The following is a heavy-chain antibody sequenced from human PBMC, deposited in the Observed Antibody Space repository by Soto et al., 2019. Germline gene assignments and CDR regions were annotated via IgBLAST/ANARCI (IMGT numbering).Heavy chain of an antibody. Sequence: QVPLVQSGAEVKMPGASVKVSCKTSGYTFSNYGITWVRQAPGQGLEWMAWISGHNGNTNYAQRLQNRVTLTTDTSTSTAYMELRSLRSDDTAVYFCARVNYISGALSNFDFWGQGTLVTVSS. CDR1: GYTFSNYG. CDR3: ARVNYISGALSNFDF. J-gene: IGHJ4*02. V-gene: IGHV1-18*01. D-gene: IGHD3-22*01. CDR2: ISGHNGNT.